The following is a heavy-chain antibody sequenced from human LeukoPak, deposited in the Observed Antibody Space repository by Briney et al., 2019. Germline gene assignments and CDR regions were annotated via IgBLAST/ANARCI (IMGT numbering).Heavy chain of an antibody. V-gene: IGHV1-3*01. CDR2: INAGNGNT. J-gene: IGHJ4*02. Sequence: ASVKVSCKASGYTFTSYAMHWVRQAPGQGLEWMGWINAGNGNTKYSQKFQGRVTITSDTSASTAYMELTSLRSEDTAVYYCAREGVMVRGVYSSFDYWGQGTLVTVSS. CDR1: GYTFTSYA. D-gene: IGHD3-10*01. CDR3: AREGVMVRGVYSSFDY.